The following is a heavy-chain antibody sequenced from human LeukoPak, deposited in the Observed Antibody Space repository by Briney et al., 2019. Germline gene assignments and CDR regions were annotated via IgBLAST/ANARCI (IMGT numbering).Heavy chain of an antibody. CDR2: INERGSET. V-gene: IGHV3-7*01. D-gene: IGHD2-15*01. CDR3: AKDYSFSNFN. CDR1: GFVFSNHW. Sequence: GGSLRLSCAASGFVFSNHWMTWVRQAPGKGLEWVANINERGSETYYADYVKGRFTISRDNTKKSLFLQLNSLSVEYTATYYCAKDYSFSNFNWGQGTLVTVSS. J-gene: IGHJ4*02.